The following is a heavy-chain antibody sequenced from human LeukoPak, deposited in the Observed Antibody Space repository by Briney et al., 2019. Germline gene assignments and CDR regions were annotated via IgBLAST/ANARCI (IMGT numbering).Heavy chain of an antibody. D-gene: IGHD6-19*01. CDR2: INHSGST. J-gene: IGHJ4*02. CDR1: GGSFSGYY. CDR3: ASQPIAVAGTFDY. Sequence: PSETLSLTCAVYGGSFSGYYWSWIRQPPGKGLEWIGEINHSGSTNYNPSLKSRVTISVDTSKNQFSLKLSSVTAADTAVYYCASQPIAVAGTFDYWGQGTLVTVSS. V-gene: IGHV4-34*01.